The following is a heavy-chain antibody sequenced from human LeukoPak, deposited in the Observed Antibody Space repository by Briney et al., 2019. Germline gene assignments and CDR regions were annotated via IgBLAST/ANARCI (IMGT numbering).Heavy chain of an antibody. J-gene: IGHJ4*02. V-gene: IGHV4-59*08. D-gene: IGHD6-13*01. CDR2: IYYSGST. CDR3: ARRQSSWYFDY. Sequence: SETLSLTCTVSGGSINSYHWSWIRQPPGKGLEWIGYIYYSGSTSYNPSLKNRVTISVDTSKNQFSLKLSSVIAADTAVYYCARRQSSWYFDYWGQGTLVTVSS. CDR1: GGSINSYH.